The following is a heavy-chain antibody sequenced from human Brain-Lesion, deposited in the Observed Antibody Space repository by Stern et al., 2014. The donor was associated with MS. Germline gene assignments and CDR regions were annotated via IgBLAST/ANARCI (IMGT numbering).Heavy chain of an antibody. D-gene: IGHD3-22*01. Sequence: VQLVESGPGLVKPSQTLSLTCNVSGDSISSGDNYWSWLRQSPGKGLAGIGYIYYIGSTFYNPSLKSRVSISVDTSQNQFSLSLSSVTAADTAVYYCARGESSRYYYYFDDWGQGTLVTVSS. CDR2: IYYIGST. CDR3: ARGESSRYYYYFDD. V-gene: IGHV4-30-4*01. J-gene: IGHJ4*02. CDR1: GDSISSGDNY.